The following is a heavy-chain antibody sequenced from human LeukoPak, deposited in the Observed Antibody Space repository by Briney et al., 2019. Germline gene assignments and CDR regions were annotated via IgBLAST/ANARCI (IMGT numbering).Heavy chain of an antibody. CDR2: INPSGTSP. CDR3: ARVNSGSSSRYYYYMDV. V-gene: IGHV1-46*01. D-gene: IGHD1-26*01. J-gene: IGHJ6*03. CDR1: GYSFTSYY. Sequence: RASGYSFTSYYMHWVRQAPGQGLEWMGIINPSGTSPNYAQKFQGRVTITRDTSTSTVYMELSSLRSEDTAVYYCARVNSGSSSRYYYYMDVWGKGTTVTVSS.